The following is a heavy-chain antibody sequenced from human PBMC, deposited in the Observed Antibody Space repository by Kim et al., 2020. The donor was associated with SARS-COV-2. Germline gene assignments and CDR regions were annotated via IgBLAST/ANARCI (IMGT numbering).Heavy chain of an antibody. CDR3: SKDRIYYGSGSDLGNWFDP. J-gene: IGHJ5*02. CDR1: GFTFSSYG. Sequence: GGSLRLSCAASGFTFSSYGMHWVRQAPGKGLEWVAVISYDGSNKYYADSVKGRFTISRDNSKNTLYLQMNSLRAEDTAVYYCSKDRIYYGSGSDLGNWFDPWGQGTLVTVSS. V-gene: IGHV3-30*18. D-gene: IGHD3-10*01. CDR2: ISYDGSNK.